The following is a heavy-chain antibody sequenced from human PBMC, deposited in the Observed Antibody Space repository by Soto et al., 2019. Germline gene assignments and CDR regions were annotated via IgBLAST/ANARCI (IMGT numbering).Heavy chain of an antibody. J-gene: IGHJ4*02. D-gene: IGHD3-22*01. CDR2: ISAYSGDT. V-gene: IGHV1-18*01. Sequence: QVQLVQSGAEVKKPGASVKVSCKASGYTFSNYGISWVRQAPGQGLEWLGWISAYSGDTNFAQRFQGRVTMTTDTSTSTAYMELRSLTSDDTALYYCARDVVAITTGGPDYWGQGTRVTVSS. CDR1: GYTFSNYG. CDR3: ARDVVAITTGGPDY.